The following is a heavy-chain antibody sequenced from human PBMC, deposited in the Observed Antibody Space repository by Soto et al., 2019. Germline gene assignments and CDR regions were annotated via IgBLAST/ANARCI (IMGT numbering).Heavy chain of an antibody. V-gene: IGHV3-21*01. J-gene: IGHJ5*02. CDR1: GFTFSSYS. CDR3: ARDSATAALNSGWYRRYNWFDP. D-gene: IGHD6-19*01. CDR2: ISSSSSYI. Sequence: GGSLRLSCAASGFTFSSYSMNWVRQAPGKGLEWVSSISSSSSYIYYADSVKGRFTISRDNAKNSLYPQMNSLRAEDTAVYYCARDSATAALNSGWYRRYNWFDPWGQGTLVTVSS.